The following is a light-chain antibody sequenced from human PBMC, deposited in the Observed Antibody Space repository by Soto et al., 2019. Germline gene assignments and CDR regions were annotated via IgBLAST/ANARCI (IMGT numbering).Light chain of an antibody. J-gene: IGKJ4*01. CDR1: QSVTSN. V-gene: IGKV3-15*01. CDR3: QQYIYWPVT. Sequence: EIVMTQSPATLSVSPGERVTFSCRASQSVTSNLAWYQHKPGQAPRLLLYGASTGATGVPARFSGSGSGTEFTLTINSLQSEDFAIYYCQQYIYWPVTFGGGTKVEIK. CDR2: GAS.